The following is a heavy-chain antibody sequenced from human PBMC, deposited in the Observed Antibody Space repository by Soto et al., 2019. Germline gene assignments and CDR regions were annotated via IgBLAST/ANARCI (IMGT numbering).Heavy chain of an antibody. J-gene: IGHJ4*02. V-gene: IGHV3-30*18. CDR3: AKDLDPKHYGSGSIIDY. D-gene: IGHD3-10*01. CDR1: GFTFSSYG. CDR2: ISYDGSNK. Sequence: QVQLVESGGGVVQPGRSLRLSCAASGFTFSSYGMHWVRQAPGKGLEWVAVISYDGSNKYYADSVKGRFTISRDNSKNTLYLQMNSLRAEDSAVYYCAKDLDPKHYGSGSIIDYWGQGTLVTVSS.